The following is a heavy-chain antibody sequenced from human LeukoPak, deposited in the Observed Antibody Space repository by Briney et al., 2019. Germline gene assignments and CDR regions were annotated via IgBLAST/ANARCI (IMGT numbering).Heavy chain of an antibody. J-gene: IGHJ5*02. V-gene: IGHV1-8*03. Sequence: ASVKVSCKTSGYTFSTYDINWVRQASGQGLEWMGWMNPNSGNTHYAQKFQGRATITRNTSISTAYMELSSLRSENTAVYFCARGQYSSSWYPFDTWGQGTLVTVSS. CDR2: MNPNSGNT. D-gene: IGHD6-13*01. CDR1: GYTFSTYD. CDR3: ARGQYSSSWYPFDT.